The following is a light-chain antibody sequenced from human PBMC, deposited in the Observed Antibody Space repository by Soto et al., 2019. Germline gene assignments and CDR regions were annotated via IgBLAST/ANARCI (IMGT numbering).Light chain of an antibody. CDR1: SSNIGAGYD. CDR2: GNS. V-gene: IGLV1-40*01. J-gene: IGLJ3*02. CDR3: QSYDSSLSGGV. Sequence: QSVLTQPPSVSGAPGQRVTISCTGSSSNIGAGYDVHWYQQLPGTAPKLLISGNSNRPSGVPDRFSGSKSGTSASLAITGLLAEDEADYYCQSYDSSLSGGVFGGGTKVTVL.